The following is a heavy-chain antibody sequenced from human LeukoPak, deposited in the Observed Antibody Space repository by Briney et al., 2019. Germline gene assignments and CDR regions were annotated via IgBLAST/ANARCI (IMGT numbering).Heavy chain of an antibody. J-gene: IGHJ3*02. CDR2: IIPIFGTA. V-gene: IGHV1-69*05. CDR1: GGTFSSYA. Sequence: GASVKVSCKASGGTFSSYAISWVRQAPGQGLEWMGGIIPIFGTANYAQKFQGRVTITRNTSISTAYMELSSLRSEDTAVYYCARGVIKGGSYPDAFDIWGQGTMVTVSS. CDR3: ARGVIKGGSYPDAFDI. D-gene: IGHD1-26*01.